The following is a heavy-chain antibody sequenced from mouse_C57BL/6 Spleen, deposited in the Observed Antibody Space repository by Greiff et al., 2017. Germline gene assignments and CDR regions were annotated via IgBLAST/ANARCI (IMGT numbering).Heavy chain of an antibody. J-gene: IGHJ4*01. CDR3: ARKTTVEDAMDY. CDR1: GFTFSSYA. V-gene: IGHV5-4*01. D-gene: IGHD1-1*01. CDR2: ISDGGSYT. Sequence: EVQVVESGGGLVKPGGSLKLSCAASGFTFSSYAMSWVRQTPEKRLEWVATISDGGSYTYYPDNVKGRFTISRDNAKNNLYLQMSHLKSEDTAMYYCARKTTVEDAMDYWGQGTSVTVSS.